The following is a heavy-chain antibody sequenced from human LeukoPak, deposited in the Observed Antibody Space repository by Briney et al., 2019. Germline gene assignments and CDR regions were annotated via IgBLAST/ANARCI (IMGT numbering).Heavy chain of an antibody. V-gene: IGHV1-8*02. Sequence: VASVKVSCKASGYTFTSYGISWVRQAPGQGLEWMGWMNPNSGNTGYAQKFQGRVTMTRNTSISTAYMELSSLRSEDTAVYYCASGARSSGYYSGAFDPWGQGTLVTVSS. CDR1: GYTFTSYG. CDR3: ASGARSSGYYSGAFDP. J-gene: IGHJ5*02. D-gene: IGHD3-22*01. CDR2: MNPNSGNT.